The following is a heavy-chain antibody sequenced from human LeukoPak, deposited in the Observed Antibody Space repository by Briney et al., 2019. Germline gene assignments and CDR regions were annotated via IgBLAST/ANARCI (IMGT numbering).Heavy chain of an antibody. Sequence: GGSLRLSCAASGFTFNSYAMYWVRQAPGKGLEWVSGIFGSGGSAHYADSVKGRFTISRDNAKNSLYLQMNSLRAEDTAVYYCARDHKQSSVLGDYWGQGTLVTVSS. D-gene: IGHD3-10*01. CDR3: ARDHKQSSVLGDY. V-gene: IGHV3-23*01. J-gene: IGHJ4*02. CDR2: IFGSGGSA. CDR1: GFTFNSYA.